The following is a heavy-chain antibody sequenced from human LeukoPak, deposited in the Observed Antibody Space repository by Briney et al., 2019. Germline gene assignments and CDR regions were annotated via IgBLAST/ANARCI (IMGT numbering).Heavy chain of an antibody. CDR3: ARVLTPNSSSWWGYYYYYMDV. Sequence: ASVKVSCKASGYTFTGYYMHWVRQAPGQGLEWMGWINPNSGNTGYAQKFQGRVTMTRNTSISTAYMELSSLRSEDTAVYYCARVLTPNSSSWWGYYYYYMDVWGKGTTVTISS. D-gene: IGHD6-13*01. J-gene: IGHJ6*03. V-gene: IGHV1-8*02. CDR1: GYTFTGYY. CDR2: INPNSGNT.